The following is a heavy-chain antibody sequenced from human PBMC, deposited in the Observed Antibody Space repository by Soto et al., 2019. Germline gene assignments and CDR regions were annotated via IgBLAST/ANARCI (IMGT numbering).Heavy chain of an antibody. D-gene: IGHD5-12*01. Sequence: VESGGGLVKPGGSLRLACAGSGFTSSDYYVSWIRQAPGEGLEWISYISQSASYSNYADSVKGRFTISRDNVKNSVYLQMNSLRAEDTAVYYCAASGFDSDFWGQGTVVTVSS. CDR3: AASGFDSDF. V-gene: IGHV3-11*05. CDR1: GFTSSDYY. J-gene: IGHJ4*02. CDR2: ISQSASYS.